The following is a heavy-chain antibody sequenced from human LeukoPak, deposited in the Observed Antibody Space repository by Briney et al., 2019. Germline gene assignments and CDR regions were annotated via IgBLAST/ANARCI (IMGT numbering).Heavy chain of an antibody. CDR3: ARVGWFGEGTYYFDY. J-gene: IGHJ4*02. CDR2: ISWNGGST. V-gene: IGHV3-20*04. D-gene: IGHD3-10*01. Sequence: GGSLRLSCAASGFTFDAYGMSWVRQAPGKGLEWVSGISWNGGSTGYADSVKGRFTISRDNAKTSLYLQMNSLRAEDTALYYCARVGWFGEGTYYFDYWGQGTLVTVSS. CDR1: GFTFDAYG.